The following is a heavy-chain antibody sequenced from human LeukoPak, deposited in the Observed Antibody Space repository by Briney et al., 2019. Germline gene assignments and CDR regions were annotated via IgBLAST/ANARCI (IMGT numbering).Heavy chain of an antibody. CDR2: ISSTGKTT. CDR1: GFTFSDYY. CDR3: ARKGPLVGPGFDY. J-gene: IGHJ4*02. V-gene: IGHV3-11*01. D-gene: IGHD1-26*01. Sequence: PGGSLRLSCAASGFTFSDYYMSWIRQAPGKGLEWLSYISSTGKTTYYADSVKGRHITSRDNSKNSLYLQMNSLRAEDTAVYYCARKGPLVGPGFDYWGQGTLVTVSS.